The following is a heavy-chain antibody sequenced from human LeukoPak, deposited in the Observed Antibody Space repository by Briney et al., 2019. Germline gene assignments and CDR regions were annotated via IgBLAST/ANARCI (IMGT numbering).Heavy chain of an antibody. D-gene: IGHD2-2*01. V-gene: IGHV4-61*02. CDR2: IYTSGST. CDR3: ARSGRDPAAQGCWFDP. J-gene: IGHJ5*02. Sequence: SETLSLTCTVSGDSISSNVCYWGWIRQPAGKGLEWIGRIYTSGSTNYNPSLKSRVTMSVDTSKNQFSLKLSSVTAADTAVHYCARSGRDPAAQGCWFDPWGQGTLVTVSS. CDR1: GDSISSNVCY.